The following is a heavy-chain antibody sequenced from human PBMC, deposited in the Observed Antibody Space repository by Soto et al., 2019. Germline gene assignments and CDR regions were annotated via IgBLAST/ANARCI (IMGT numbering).Heavy chain of an antibody. Sequence: GGSLRLSCAASGFTFSSYGMHWVRQAPGKGLEWVAVISYDGSNKYYADSVKGRFTISRDNSKNTLYLQMNSLRAEDTAVYYCAKDGDDILTGYYAGFHYWGQGTMATVSS. CDR3: AKDGDDILTGYYAGFHY. D-gene: IGHD3-9*01. V-gene: IGHV3-30*18. J-gene: IGHJ4*02. CDR2: ISYDGSNK. CDR1: GFTFSSYG.